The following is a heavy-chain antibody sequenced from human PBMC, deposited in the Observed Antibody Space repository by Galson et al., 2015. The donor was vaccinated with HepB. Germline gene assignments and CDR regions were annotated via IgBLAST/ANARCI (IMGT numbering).Heavy chain of an antibody. V-gene: IGHV1-3*01. CDR3: ARDPLRAVHYYGSGSYYNAYRFYYYYGMDV. CDR2: INAGNGNT. CDR1: GYTFTSYA. J-gene: IGHJ6*02. Sequence: SVKVSCKASGYTFTSYAMHWVRQAPGQRLEWMGWINAGNGNTKYSQKFQGGVTITRDTSASTAYMELSSLRSEDTAVYYCARDPLRAVHYYGSGSYYNAYRFYYYYGMDVWGQGTTVTVSS. D-gene: IGHD3-10*01.